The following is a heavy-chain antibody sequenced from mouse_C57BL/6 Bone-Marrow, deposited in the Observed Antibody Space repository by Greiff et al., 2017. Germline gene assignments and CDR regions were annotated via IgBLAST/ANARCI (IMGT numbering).Heavy chain of an antibody. D-gene: IGHD1-1*01. Sequence: VQLVESGAELVRPGASVTLSCKASGYTFTDYEMHWVKQTPVHGLEWIGAIDPETGGTAYNQKFKGKAILTADKSSSTAYMELSSLTSEDSAVYYYTSRFLTTLVAPGFAYWGEGTLVTVSA. CDR2: IDPETGGT. V-gene: IGHV1-15*01. CDR1: GYTFTDYE. J-gene: IGHJ3*01. CDR3: TSRFLTTLVAPGFAY.